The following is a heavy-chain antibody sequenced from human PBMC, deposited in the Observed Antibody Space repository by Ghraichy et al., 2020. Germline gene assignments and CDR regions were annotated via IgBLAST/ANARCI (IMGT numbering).Heavy chain of an antibody. Sequence: GGSLRLSCVASGFAFSAAWMTWVRQAPGKGLEWVANVRMGGNEGDYVDSVKGRFTISRDNAKRSVYLQRNSLRAEDTAMYYCARHNYYSFDYWGQGTLVTVSS. CDR3: ARHNYYSFDY. D-gene: IGHD3-10*01. CDR2: VRMGGNEG. J-gene: IGHJ4*02. V-gene: IGHV3-7*01. CDR1: GFAFSAAW.